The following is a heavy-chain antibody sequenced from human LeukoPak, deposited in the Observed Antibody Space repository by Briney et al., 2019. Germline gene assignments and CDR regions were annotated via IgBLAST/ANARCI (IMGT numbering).Heavy chain of an antibody. CDR3: AKDSGVGVPAANPFDY. CDR2: ISGSGGST. J-gene: IGHJ4*02. Sequence: GGSLRLSCAASGFTFSSYAMSWVRQAPGKGLEWVSAISGSGGSTYYADSVKGRFTISRGNSKNTLYLQMNSLRAEDTAVYYCAKDSGVGVPAANPFDYWGQGTLVTVSS. D-gene: IGHD2-2*01. V-gene: IGHV3-23*01. CDR1: GFTFSSYA.